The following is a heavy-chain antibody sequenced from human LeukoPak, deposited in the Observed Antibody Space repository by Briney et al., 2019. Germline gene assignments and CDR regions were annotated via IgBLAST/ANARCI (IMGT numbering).Heavy chain of an antibody. V-gene: IGHV1-69*04. J-gene: IGHJ4*02. Sequence: GASVKVSCKASGGTFSSYAISWVRQAPGQGLEWMGRIIPILGIANYAQKFQGRVTITADKSTSTAYMELSSLRSEDTAVYYCASNPEWELLRSYFDYRGQGTLVTVSS. D-gene: IGHD1-26*01. CDR3: ASNPEWELLRSYFDY. CDR1: GGTFSSYA. CDR2: IIPILGIA.